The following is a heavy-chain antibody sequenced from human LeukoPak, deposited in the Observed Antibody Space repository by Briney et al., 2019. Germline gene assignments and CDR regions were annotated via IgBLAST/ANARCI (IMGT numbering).Heavy chain of an antibody. CDR1: GFTFSSYA. CDR2: ISGSGGST. CDR3: AKDFGSGSYDYYYMDV. J-gene: IGHJ6*03. V-gene: IGHV3-23*01. Sequence: GGSLRLSCAASGFTFSSYAMSWVRQAPGKGLEWVSAISGSGGSTYYADSVKGRFTISRDNSKNTLYLQMNSPRAEDTAVYYCAKDFGSGSYDYYYMDVRGKGTTVTVSS. D-gene: IGHD3-10*01.